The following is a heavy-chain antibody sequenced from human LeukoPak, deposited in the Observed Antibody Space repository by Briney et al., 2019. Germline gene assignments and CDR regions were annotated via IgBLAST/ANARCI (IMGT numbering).Heavy chain of an antibody. CDR2: IYHSGST. CDR3: ARGSDAFSGSYYFDY. J-gene: IGHJ4*02. CDR1: GGSISSGGYS. Sequence: SQTLSLTCAVSGGSISSGGYSWSWIRQPPGKGLEWIGYIYHSGSTYYNPSLKSRVTISVDRSKNQFSLKLSSVTAADTAVYYCARGSDAFSGSYYFDYWAREPWSPSPQ. V-gene: IGHV4-30-2*01. D-gene: IGHD3-22*01.